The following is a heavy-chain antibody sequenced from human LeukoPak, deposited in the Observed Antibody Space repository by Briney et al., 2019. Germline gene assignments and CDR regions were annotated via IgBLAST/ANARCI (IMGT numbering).Heavy chain of an antibody. D-gene: IGHD2-21*02. CDR1: GFTFSSYA. J-gene: IGHJ4*02. V-gene: IGHV3-30*04. CDR2: ISYDGSNK. CDR3: AMRGAYCGGDCLRGYYFDY. Sequence: GGSLRLSCAASGFTFSSYAMHWVRQAPGKGLEWVAVISYDGSNKYYADSVKGRFTISRDNSKNTLYLQMNSLRAEDTAVYYCAMRGAYCGGDCLRGYYFDYWGQGTLVTVSS.